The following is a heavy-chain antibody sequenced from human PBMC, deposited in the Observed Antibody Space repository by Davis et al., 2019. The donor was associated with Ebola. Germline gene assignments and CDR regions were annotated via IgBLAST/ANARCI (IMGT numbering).Heavy chain of an antibody. CDR3: TCVPAATRIDY. Sequence: PGGSLRLSCAASGFTFSSYAMHWVRQAPEKGLEYVSAISSNGGSTYYANSVKGRFTISRDDSKNTAYLQMNSLKTEDTAVYYCTCVPAATRIDYWGQGTLVTVSS. CDR2: ISSNGGST. V-gene: IGHV3-64*01. J-gene: IGHJ4*02. CDR1: GFTFSSYA. D-gene: IGHD2-2*01.